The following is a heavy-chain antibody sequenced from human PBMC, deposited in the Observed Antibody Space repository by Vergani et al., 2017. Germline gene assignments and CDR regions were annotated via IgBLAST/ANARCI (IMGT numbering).Heavy chain of an antibody. J-gene: IGHJ3*02. CDR1: GFTFSSYG. D-gene: IGHD2-8*01. CDR2: IWYDGSNK. V-gene: IGHV3-33*01. CDR3: ARDGPIVLMVYATEGAFDI. Sequence: QVQLVESGGGVVQPGRSLRLSCAASGFTFSSYGMHWVRQAPGKGLEWVAVIWYDGSNKYYADSVKGRFTISRDNSKNTLYLQMNSLRAEDTAVYYCARDGPIVLMVYATEGAFDIWGQGTTVTVSS.